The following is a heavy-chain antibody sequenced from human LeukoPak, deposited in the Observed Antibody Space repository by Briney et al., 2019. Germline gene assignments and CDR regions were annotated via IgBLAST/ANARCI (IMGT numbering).Heavy chain of an antibody. Sequence: GGSLRLSCAASGFALSSHWMTWVRQVPGRGPEWVANVNRDGSETYYLDSVKGRFTISKDNAKNSLYLQMNSLRAEDTALYHCARNNAMDVWGQGTLVTVSS. CDR3: ARNNAMDV. J-gene: IGHJ4*02. CDR2: VNRDGSET. V-gene: IGHV3-7*03. D-gene: IGHD2-2*01. CDR1: GFALSSHW.